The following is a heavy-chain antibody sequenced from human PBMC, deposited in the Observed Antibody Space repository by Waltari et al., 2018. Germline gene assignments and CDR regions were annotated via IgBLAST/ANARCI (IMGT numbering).Heavy chain of an antibody. CDR2: RKSTCDGGTA. Sequence: EVHLVESGGGLVNPGGSLRLSCAASGLPFSDAWMTWVRHAPGKGPEWAGHRKSTCDGGTADYSETVKVRFTISEDDSRVMVHLEMNGLKAEDTAVYYCSRDIPYTGGGARKYWGQGTQVTVSS. J-gene: IGHJ4*02. CDR1: GLPFSDAW. V-gene: IGHV3-15*01. CDR3: SRDIPYTGGGARKY. D-gene: IGHD6-19*01.